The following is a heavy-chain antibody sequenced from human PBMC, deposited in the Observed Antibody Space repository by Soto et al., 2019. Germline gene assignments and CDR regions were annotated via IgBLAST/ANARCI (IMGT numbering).Heavy chain of an antibody. Sequence: QVQLVESGGGAVQPGRSLRLSCAASGFSFSSYGMHWVRQAPGKGLEWVAIIWYDGSNKYYGDSVKGRFTISRDNSKNTLSLQMNNLRAEDTAVYYCARDGYCKNGGCYNGEDYWGQGTLVTVSS. V-gene: IGHV3-33*01. CDR3: ARDGYCKNGGCYNGEDY. J-gene: IGHJ4*02. D-gene: IGHD2-8*01. CDR1: GFSFSSYG. CDR2: IWYDGSNK.